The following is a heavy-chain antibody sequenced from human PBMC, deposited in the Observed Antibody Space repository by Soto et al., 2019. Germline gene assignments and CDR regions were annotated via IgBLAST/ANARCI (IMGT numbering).Heavy chain of an antibody. CDR2: ISYGGSEK. V-gene: IGHV3-30*03. Sequence: QVQLVESGGGVVQPGRSPRLSCAASGFSFSSYGMHWVRQAPGKGLEWVALISYGGSEKYFADSVKGRFTISRDNSKNTLYLQMNSLRVEDTAVYYCGAGQYFSDYWGQGTLVTVSS. CDR1: GFSFSSYG. J-gene: IGHJ4*02. CDR3: GAGQYFSDY. D-gene: IGHD6-13*01.